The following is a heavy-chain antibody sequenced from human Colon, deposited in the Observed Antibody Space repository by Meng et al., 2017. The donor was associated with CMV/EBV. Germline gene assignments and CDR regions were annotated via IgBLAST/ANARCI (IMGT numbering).Heavy chain of an antibody. CDR2: INPNSGGT. V-gene: IGHV1-2*02. Sequence: ASVKVSCKASGYTFTGYYMHWVRQAPGQGLEWMGWINPNSGGTHYAQNFQGRVTMTRDTSISTAYMELSRLRSDDTAVYYCARDPGQLVLYWYFDLWGRGTLVTVSS. D-gene: IGHD6-6*01. CDR3: ARDPGQLVLYWYFDL. CDR1: GYTFTGYY. J-gene: IGHJ2*01.